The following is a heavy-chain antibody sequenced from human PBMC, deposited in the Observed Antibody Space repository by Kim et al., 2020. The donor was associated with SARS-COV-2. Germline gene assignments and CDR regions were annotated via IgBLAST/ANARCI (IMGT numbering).Heavy chain of an antibody. J-gene: IGHJ4*02. CDR2: AT. V-gene: IGHV3-73*01. D-gene: IGHD1-1*01. Sequence: ATTKAASVEGRFTSSRDDSRNTAYLQMSSLKNEDTAFYYCARENWYLDYWGQGTLVTVSS. CDR3: ARENWYLDY.